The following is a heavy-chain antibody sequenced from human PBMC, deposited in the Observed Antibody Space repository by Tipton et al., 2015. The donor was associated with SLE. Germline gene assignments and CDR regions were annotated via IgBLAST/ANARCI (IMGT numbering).Heavy chain of an antibody. V-gene: IGHV4-59*12. CDR1: GGSISSYY. CDR2: IYYSGST. D-gene: IGHD3-3*01. J-gene: IGHJ2*01. CDR3: ARGVWSGSFFDL. Sequence: LRLSCTVSGGSISSYYWSWIRQPPGKGLEWIGYIYYSGSTNYNPSLKSRVTISVDTSKNQFSLKLSSVTAADTAVYYCARGVWSGSFFDLWGRGTLVTVSS.